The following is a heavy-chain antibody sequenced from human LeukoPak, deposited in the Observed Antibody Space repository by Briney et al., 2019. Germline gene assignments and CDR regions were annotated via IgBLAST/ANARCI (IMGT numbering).Heavy chain of an antibody. CDR2: INHSGST. Sequence: PSETLSLTCAVYGGSFSGYYWSWIRQPPGKGLEWIGEINHSGSTNYNPSLKSRVTMSVDTSKNQFSLKLSSVTAADTAVYYCARLNDFWSGYYGMDVWGQGTTVTVSS. CDR3: ARLNDFWSGYYGMDV. V-gene: IGHV4-34*01. CDR1: GGSFSGYY. D-gene: IGHD3-3*01. J-gene: IGHJ6*02.